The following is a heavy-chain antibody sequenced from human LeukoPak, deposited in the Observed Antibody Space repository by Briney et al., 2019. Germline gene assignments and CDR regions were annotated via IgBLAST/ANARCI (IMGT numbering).Heavy chain of an antibody. CDR1: GFTFSSYS. Sequence: GGSLRLSCAASGFTFSSYSMNWVRQAPGKGLEWVSAISGSGGSTYYADSVKGRFTISRDNSKNTLYLQMNSLRAEDTALYYCAKGVFRGYCSGGSCYEPRFDSWGQGTLVTVSS. J-gene: IGHJ4*02. D-gene: IGHD2-15*01. CDR2: ISGSGGST. V-gene: IGHV3-23*01. CDR3: AKGVFRGYCSGGSCYEPRFDS.